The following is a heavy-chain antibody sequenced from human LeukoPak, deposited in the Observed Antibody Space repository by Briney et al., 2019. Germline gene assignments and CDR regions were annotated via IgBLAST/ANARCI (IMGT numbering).Heavy chain of an antibody. Sequence: GGSLRLSCAASGFTFSSYSMNWVRQAPGKGLEWVSSISSSSSYIYYADSVKGRFTISRDNAKNSLYLQMNSLRAEDTAVYYCARDILTGYYNPSHYYGMDVWAKGPRSPSP. CDR2: ISSSSSYI. J-gene: IGHJ6*02. V-gene: IGHV3-21*01. CDR3: ARDILTGYYNPSHYYGMDV. CDR1: GFTFSSYS. D-gene: IGHD3-9*01.